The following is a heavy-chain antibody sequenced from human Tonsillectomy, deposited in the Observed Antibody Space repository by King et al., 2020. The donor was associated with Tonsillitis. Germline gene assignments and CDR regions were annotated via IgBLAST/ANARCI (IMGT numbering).Heavy chain of an antibody. CDR3: AKDLGDFYDRSGYFDY. CDR2: ISFDESNK. J-gene: IGHJ4*02. V-gene: IGHV3-30*18. Sequence: VQLVESGGGVAQPGRSLRLSCAASGFTFNNYDIHWVRQAPGKGLEWVAVISFDESNKYYADSVKGRFTISRDNSKNTLYLQMNSLRAEDTAVYYCAKDLGDFYDRSGYFDYWGQGTLVTVSS. CDR1: GFTFNNYD. D-gene: IGHD3-22*01.